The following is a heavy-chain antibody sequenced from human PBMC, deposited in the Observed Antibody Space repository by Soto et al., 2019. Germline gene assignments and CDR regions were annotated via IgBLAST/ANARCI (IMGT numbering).Heavy chain of an antibody. CDR2: IYHSGST. CDR3: ASGRPTALDY. J-gene: IGHJ4*02. CDR1: GDSISSGGYS. D-gene: IGHD1-26*01. V-gene: IGHV4-30-2*01. Sequence: QLQLQESGSGLVKPSQTLSLTCAVSGDSISSGGYSWSWIRQPPGKGLEWIGYIYHSGSTYYNPSLTRXVXIXLDRSKNQFSLKLNSVTAADTAVYYCASGRPTALDYWGQGTLVTVSS.